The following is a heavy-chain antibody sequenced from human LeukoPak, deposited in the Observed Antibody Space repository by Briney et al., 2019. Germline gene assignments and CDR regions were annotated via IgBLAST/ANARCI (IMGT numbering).Heavy chain of an antibody. CDR3: ARDTGVRPRVAHFDY. CDR2: IYSSGST. J-gene: IGHJ4*02. V-gene: IGHV4-61*02. Sequence: SETLSLTCTVSGVSMDSGSFYWSWIRQSAGKGLEWIGRIYSSGSTNYSPSLQSRVTISVDTSKNQFSLQLNSVTPEDTAVYYCARDTGVRPRVAHFDYWGQGTLVTVSS. D-gene: IGHD1-14*01. CDR1: GVSMDSGSFY.